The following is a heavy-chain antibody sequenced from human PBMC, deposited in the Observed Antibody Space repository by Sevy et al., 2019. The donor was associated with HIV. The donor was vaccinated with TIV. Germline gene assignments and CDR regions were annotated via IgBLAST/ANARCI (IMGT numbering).Heavy chain of an antibody. CDR2: MNPNSGNT. V-gene: IGHV1-8*01. CDR1: GYTFTSYD. D-gene: IGHD1-26*01. CDR3: ARGQYSGSSVVS. J-gene: IGHJ4*02. Sequence: ASVKVSCKASGYTFTSYDIHWVRQATAQGLEWMGWMNPNSGNTGYAEKFQGRVTVTRNTSISTAYMEMSSLRSEDTAVYYCARGQYSGSSVVSWGQGTLVTVSS.